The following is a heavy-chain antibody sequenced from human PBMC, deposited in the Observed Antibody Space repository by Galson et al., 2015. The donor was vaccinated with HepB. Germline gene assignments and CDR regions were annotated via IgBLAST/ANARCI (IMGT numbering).Heavy chain of an antibody. CDR1: GGTFSSYA. CDR3: ARDCSSTSCYKNYYYYGMDV. Sequence: SVKVSCKASGGTFSSYAISWVRQAPGQGLEWMGWISAYNGNTNYAQKLQGRVTMTTDTSTSTAYMELRSLRSDDTAVYYCARDCSSTSCYKNYYYYGMDVWGQGTTVTVSS. CDR2: ISAYNGNT. J-gene: IGHJ6*02. D-gene: IGHD2-2*02. V-gene: IGHV1-18*01.